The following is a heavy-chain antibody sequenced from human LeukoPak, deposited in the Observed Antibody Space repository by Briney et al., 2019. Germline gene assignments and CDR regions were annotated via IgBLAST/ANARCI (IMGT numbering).Heavy chain of an antibody. CDR3: ARDGSSGWYYFDY. J-gene: IGHJ4*02. V-gene: IGHV4-61*02. CDR1: GASTSSGSYY. CDR2: IYTSGST. Sequence: SQTLSLTCTVSGASTSSGSYYWSWIRQPAGKGLEWIGRIYTSGSTNYNPSLKSRVPISVDTSKNQFSLKLSSVTAADPAGYYCARDGSSGWYYFDYWGQGTLVTVSS. D-gene: IGHD6-19*01.